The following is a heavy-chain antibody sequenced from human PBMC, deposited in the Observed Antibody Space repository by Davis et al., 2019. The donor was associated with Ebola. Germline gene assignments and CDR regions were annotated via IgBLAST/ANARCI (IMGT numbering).Heavy chain of an antibody. CDR3: ARGGETVTGTASHGMDV. J-gene: IGHJ6*02. CDR2: ISTDGATT. V-gene: IGHV3-64*04. D-gene: IGHD1-14*01. CDR1: GFTFSDYA. Sequence: GGSLRLSCSASGFTFSDYAMHWVRQATGKGLDYVSGISTDGATTYYADSVKGRFTISRDNSKNTLYLQMDSLTAEVTAVYYCARGGETVTGTASHGMDVWGQGTTVTVSS.